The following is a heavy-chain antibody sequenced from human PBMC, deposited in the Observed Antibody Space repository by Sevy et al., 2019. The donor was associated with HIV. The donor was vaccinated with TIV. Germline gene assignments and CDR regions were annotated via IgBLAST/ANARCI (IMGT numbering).Heavy chain of an antibody. Sequence: GGYLRLSCAASGFTVSRNYMSWVRQAPGKGLERVSVIYSDGKTFYADSVQDRFTISRDNSKNTLYLQMNSLRTEDTAVYDCAGWSSAWTLFDYWGQGTLVTVSS. V-gene: IGHV3-66*01. CDR1: GFTVSRNY. J-gene: IGHJ4*02. CDR3: AGWSSAWTLFDY. CDR2: IYSDGKT. D-gene: IGHD6-19*01.